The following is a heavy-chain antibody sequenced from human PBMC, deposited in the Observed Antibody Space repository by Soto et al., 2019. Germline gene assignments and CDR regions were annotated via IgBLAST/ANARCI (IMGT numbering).Heavy chain of an antibody. CDR2: IYYSGST. CDR1: GGSISSGGYS. J-gene: IGHJ4*02. Sequence: PSETLSLTCAVSGGSISSGGYSWSWIRQPPGKGLEWIGYIYYSGSTNYNPSLKSRVTISVDTSKNQFSLKLSSVTAADTAVYYCARRTYYYDSSGYSYPWYFDYWGQGTLVTVSS. V-gene: IGHV4-61*08. D-gene: IGHD3-22*01. CDR3: ARRTYYYDSSGYSYPWYFDY.